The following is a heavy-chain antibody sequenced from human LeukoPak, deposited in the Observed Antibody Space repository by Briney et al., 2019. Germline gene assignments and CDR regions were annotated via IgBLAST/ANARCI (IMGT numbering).Heavy chain of an antibody. CDR1: GGSFSGYY. V-gene: IGHV4-34*01. J-gene: IGHJ4*02. D-gene: IGHD6-19*01. CDR2: INHSGST. CDR3: ARGARYSSGWYTRGVRFDY. Sequence: SETLSLTCAVYGGSFSGYYWSWIRQPPGKGLECIGEINHSGSTNYNPSLKSRVTISVDTSKNQFSLKLSSVTAADTAVYYCARGARYSSGWYTRGVRFDYWGQGTLVTVSS.